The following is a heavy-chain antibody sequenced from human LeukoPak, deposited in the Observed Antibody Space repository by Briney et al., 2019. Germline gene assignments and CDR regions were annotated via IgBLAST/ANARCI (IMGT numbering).Heavy chain of an antibody. V-gene: IGHV4-30-4*01. CDR1: GGSISSGDYY. J-gene: IGHJ5*02. CDR3: ARIVGATTGWFDP. D-gene: IGHD1-26*01. Sequence: SSETLSLTCTVSGGSISSGDYYWSWIRQPPGKGLEWIGYIYYSGSTYYNPSLKSRVTISVDTSKNQFSLKLSSVTAADTAVYYCARIVGATTGWFDPWGQGTLVTVS. CDR2: IYYSGST.